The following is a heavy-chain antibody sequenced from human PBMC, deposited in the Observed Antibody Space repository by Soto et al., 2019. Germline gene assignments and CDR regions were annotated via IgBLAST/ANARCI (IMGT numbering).Heavy chain of an antibody. V-gene: IGHV3-48*01. CDR2: ITSGSSTI. J-gene: IGHJ6*03. CDR3: ASVARPAPYYYYMDV. Sequence: GGSLRLSCAASGFTFSTYSMNWVRQAPGKGLEWVSYITSGSSTIYYADSVKGRFTISRDNAKNSLYLQMNSLRAEDTAVYYCASVARPAPYYYYMDVWGKGTTVTVSS. CDR1: GFTFSTYS.